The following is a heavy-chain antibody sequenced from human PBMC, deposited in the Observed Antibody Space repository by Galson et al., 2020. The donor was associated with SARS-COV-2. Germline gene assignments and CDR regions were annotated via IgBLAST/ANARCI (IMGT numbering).Heavy chain of an antibody. CDR2: IYAYSGANT. Sequence: TGGSLRLSCAATGFTIYGNYINWVRQAPGKGLEWVSIIYAYSGANTYYADSVRGRFTISRHNSENTVYLQMNSLRVEDTAVDYCARGVGGMNVWGQGTTVTVSS. V-gene: IGHV3-53*04. J-gene: IGHJ6*02. CDR1: GFTIYGNY. CDR3: ARGVGGMNV. D-gene: IGHD3-10*01.